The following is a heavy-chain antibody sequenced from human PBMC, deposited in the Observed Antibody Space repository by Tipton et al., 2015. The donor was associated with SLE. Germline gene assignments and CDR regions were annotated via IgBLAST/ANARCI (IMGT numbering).Heavy chain of an antibody. D-gene: IGHD6-19*01. J-gene: IGHJ4*02. CDR2: IYHSGST. Sequence: TLSLTCTVSGYSISSGYYWDWIRQPPGKGLEWIGSIYHSGSTYYNPSLKSRVTISVDTSKNQFSLKLSSVTAADTAVYYCARVSSGYSSGWYGGYWGQGTLVTVSS. CDR1: GYSISSGYY. CDR3: ARVSSGYSSGWYGGY. V-gene: IGHV4-38-2*02.